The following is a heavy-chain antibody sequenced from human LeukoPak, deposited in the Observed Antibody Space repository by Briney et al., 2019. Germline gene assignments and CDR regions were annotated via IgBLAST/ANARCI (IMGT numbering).Heavy chain of an antibody. CDR1: GYNFIGYY. Sequence: GASVKVSCKASGYNFIGYYIHWLRQAPGQGLEWMGWLNPIRGNTDYAQKFQDRVTLTRDTSTSTVYLQLSGLRADDTAVYYCARVRGLPWFDSWGQGTLVTVSS. CDR2: LNPIRGNT. D-gene: IGHD5/OR15-5a*01. V-gene: IGHV1-2*02. J-gene: IGHJ5*01. CDR3: ARVRGLPWFDS.